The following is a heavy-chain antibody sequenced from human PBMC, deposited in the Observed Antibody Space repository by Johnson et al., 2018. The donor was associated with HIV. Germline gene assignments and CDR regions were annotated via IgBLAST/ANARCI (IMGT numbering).Heavy chain of an antibody. CDR1: GFTFSTYA. V-gene: IGHV3-64*07. Sequence: QLVESGGGLVQPGGSLRLSCAASGFTFSTYAMHWVRQAPGKGLEYVSAISSNGDSTYYADSVKGRFTISRDNSKNTLFLQMGSLRAEDMAVYYCAKDGAAAGTVGADAFDIWGQGTMVTVSS. CDR3: AKDGAAAGTVGADAFDI. CDR2: ISSNGDST. J-gene: IGHJ3*02. D-gene: IGHD6-13*01.